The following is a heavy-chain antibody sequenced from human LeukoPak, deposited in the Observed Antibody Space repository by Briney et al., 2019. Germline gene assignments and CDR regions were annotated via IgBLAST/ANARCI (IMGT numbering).Heavy chain of an antibody. CDR2: AYYSGST. V-gene: IGHV4-59*01. CDR1: GGSISSYY. CDR3: ASRSGRNYYGMDV. J-gene: IGHJ6*02. D-gene: IGHD3-10*01. Sequence: SETLSLTCTVSGGSISSYYWNWIRQPPGKALEWLGYAYYSGSTNCNPSLKTRLTISVDTSKAQFSLTLSSVTAADTAIYYCASRSGRNYYGMDVWGQGTTVIVSS.